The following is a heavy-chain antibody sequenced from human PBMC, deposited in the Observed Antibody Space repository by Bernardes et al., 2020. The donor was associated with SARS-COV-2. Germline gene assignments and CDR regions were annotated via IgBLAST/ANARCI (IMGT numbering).Heavy chain of an antibody. CDR2: IYPGDSDT. CDR1: GYSFTSYW. D-gene: IGHD2-2*01. V-gene: IGHV5-51*01. CDR3: ARVPAATTYYMDV. J-gene: IGHJ6*03. Sequence: GESLKISCKGSGYSFTSYWIGWVRQMPGKGLEWMGIIYPGDSDTRYSPSFQGQVTISADKSISTAYLQWSSLKASDTAMYYCARVPAATTYYMDVWGKGTTVTVSS.